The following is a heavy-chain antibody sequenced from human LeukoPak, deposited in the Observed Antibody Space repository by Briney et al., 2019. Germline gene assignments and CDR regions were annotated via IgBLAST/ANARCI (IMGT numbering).Heavy chain of an antibody. J-gene: IGHJ3*02. CDR1: GFTVSSYS. Sequence: GGSLRLSCAASGFTVSSYSMNWVRQAPGKGLEWVSSISSSSSYIYYTDSVKGRFTISRDNAKNSLYLQMNSLRAEDTAVYYCASGMVRGAVGALDIWGQGTMVTVSS. D-gene: IGHD3-10*01. CDR2: ISSSSSYI. CDR3: ASGMVRGAVGALDI. V-gene: IGHV3-21*01.